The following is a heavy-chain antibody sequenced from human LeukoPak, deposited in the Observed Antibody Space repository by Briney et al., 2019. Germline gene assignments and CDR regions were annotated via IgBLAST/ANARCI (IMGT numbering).Heavy chain of an antibody. CDR2: IYRSGTT. CDR3: ARRSPYSTGWSSYFDY. CDR1: GGSISSTNW. J-gene: IGHJ4*02. V-gene: IGHV4-4*02. Sequence: SETLSLTCAVSGGSISSTNWWSWVRQPPGKGLEWIGEIYRSGTTNYKPSLKSRVTISLDKSRNHFSLKLTSVTAADSAVYYCARRSPYSTGWSSYFDYCGQGALVTVSS. D-gene: IGHD6-19*01.